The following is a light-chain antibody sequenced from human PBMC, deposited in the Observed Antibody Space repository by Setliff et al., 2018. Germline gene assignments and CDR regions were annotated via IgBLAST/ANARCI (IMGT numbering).Light chain of an antibody. CDR1: SSDVGVYNS. V-gene: IGLV2-14*01. Sequence: QSALTQPASVSGSPGQSITISCTGTSSDVGVYNSVSWYQQHPGKAPKLMIYEVSNRPSGISSRFSGSKSGNTASLTISGLQAEDEADYYCSSHTTSSTWVSGGGTKVTVL. CDR2: EVS. J-gene: IGLJ3*02. CDR3: SSHTTSSTWV.